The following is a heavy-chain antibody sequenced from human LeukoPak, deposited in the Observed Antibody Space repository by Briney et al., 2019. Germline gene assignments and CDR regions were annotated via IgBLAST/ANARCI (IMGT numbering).Heavy chain of an antibody. CDR3: AIPRWGYGYRYYFDY. J-gene: IGHJ4*02. CDR1: GGSFSGYY. CDR2: INHSGST. Sequence: SETLSLTCAVYGGSFSGYYWSWIRQPPGKGLEWIGEINHSGSTNYNPSLKSRVTISVDTSKNQFSLKLSSVTAADTAVYYRAIPRWGYGYRYYFDYWGQGTLVTVSS. V-gene: IGHV4-34*01. D-gene: IGHD5-18*01.